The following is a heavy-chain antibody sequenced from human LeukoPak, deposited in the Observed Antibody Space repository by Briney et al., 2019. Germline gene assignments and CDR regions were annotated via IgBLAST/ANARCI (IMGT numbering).Heavy chain of an antibody. CDR2: IYYSGVS. CDR1: GGSIISCSFW. V-gene: IGHV4-39*07. CDR3: ARVLVGTTDYYYYIDV. J-gene: IGHJ6*03. Sequence: PGTLSLTCTVSGGSIISCSFWWGWMRQPPGNGRVWIGSIYYSGVSYYYTSLKSRVTISVNTSKKQFSLTLSYVTTAGKAVFYYARVLVGTTDYYYYIDVWGKGTTVTVSS. D-gene: IGHD1-26*01.